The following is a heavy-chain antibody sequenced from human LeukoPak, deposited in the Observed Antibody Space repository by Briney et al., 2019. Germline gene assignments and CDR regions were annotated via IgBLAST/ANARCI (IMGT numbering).Heavy chain of an antibody. J-gene: IGHJ4*02. D-gene: IGHD6-19*01. V-gene: IGHV4-4*09. CDR1: DGSISSYD. CDR2: IYTSGST. CDR3: ARLQVADSSGWYYFDY. Sequence: SETLYLTCTVPDGSISSYDWSWIRQPPGKGLEWSGYIYTSGSTNYNPSLKSRVTISVDTSKNQFSLKLSSVTAADTAVYYCARLQVADSSGWYYFDYWGQGTLVTVCS.